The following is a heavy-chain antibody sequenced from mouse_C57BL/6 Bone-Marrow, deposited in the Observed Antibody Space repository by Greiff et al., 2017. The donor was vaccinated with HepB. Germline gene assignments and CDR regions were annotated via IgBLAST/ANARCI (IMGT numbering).Heavy chain of an antibody. J-gene: IGHJ2*01. V-gene: IGHV1-74*01. Sequence: QVQLQQPGAELVKPGASVKVSCKASGYTFTSYWMHWVKQRPGQGLEWIGRIHPSDSDTNYNQKFKGKATLTVDKSSSTAYMQLRSLTSEDSAVYYCAIWRQLRLRPLDYWGQGTTLTVSS. CDR1: GYTFTSYW. CDR2: IHPSDSDT. CDR3: AIWRQLRLRPLDY. D-gene: IGHD3-2*02.